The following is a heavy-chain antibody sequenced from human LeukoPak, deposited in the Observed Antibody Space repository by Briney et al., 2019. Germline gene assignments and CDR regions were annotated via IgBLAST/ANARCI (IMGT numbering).Heavy chain of an antibody. CDR2: ISGSGDST. V-gene: IGHV3-23*01. J-gene: IGHJ4*02. CDR1: GFTFSNYA. D-gene: IGHD4-23*01. CDR3: AKDNSDYFDY. Sequence: GGSLRLSCAASGFTFSNYAINWVRQAPDKGLEWVSAISGSGDSTYYADSVRGRFTISRDSSKNTVYLHVSSLRAEDTALYFCAKDNSDYFDYWGQGTLITVSS.